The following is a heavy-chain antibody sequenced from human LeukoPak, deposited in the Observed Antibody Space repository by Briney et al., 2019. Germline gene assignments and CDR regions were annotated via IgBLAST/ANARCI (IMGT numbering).Heavy chain of an antibody. CDR2: IYHSGST. V-gene: IGHV4-38-2*01. CDR3: ASTYDFWSGYYSGPLDY. Sequence: SETLSLTCAVSGYSISSGYYWGWIRQPPGKGLEWIGSIYHSGSTYYNPSLKSRVTISVDTSKNQFSLKLSSVTAADTAVYYCASTYDFWSGYYSGPLDYWGQGTLVTVSS. J-gene: IGHJ4*02. D-gene: IGHD3-3*01. CDR1: GYSISSGYY.